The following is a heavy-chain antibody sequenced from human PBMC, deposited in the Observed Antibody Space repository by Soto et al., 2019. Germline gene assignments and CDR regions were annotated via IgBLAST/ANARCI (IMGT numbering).Heavy chain of an antibody. J-gene: IGHJ4*02. D-gene: IGHD7-27*01. V-gene: IGHV4-30-2*01. Sequence: SETLSLTCAVSGGSISSGGYSWSWIRQPPGKGLEWMGYIYHSGSTYYNPSLKSRVTISVDRSKNQFSLKLSSVTAADTAVYYCARDLMDWGYFDYWGQGTLVTVSS. CDR2: IYHSGST. CDR3: ARDLMDWGYFDY. CDR1: GGSISSGGYS.